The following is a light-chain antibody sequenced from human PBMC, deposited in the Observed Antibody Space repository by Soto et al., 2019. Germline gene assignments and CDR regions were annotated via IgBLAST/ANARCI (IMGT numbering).Light chain of an antibody. V-gene: IGKV3-15*01. CDR2: GAS. J-gene: IGKJ4*01. Sequence: EIVMTQSPATLSVSPGERVTLSCRARQSVGSNLAWYQQKPGQAPRLLIYGASTRATGIPARFSGSGSETEFTLTISSLQAEDSAVYYCQQYNNWPPAFTFGGGTKVDIK. CDR1: QSVGSN. CDR3: QQYNNWPPAFT.